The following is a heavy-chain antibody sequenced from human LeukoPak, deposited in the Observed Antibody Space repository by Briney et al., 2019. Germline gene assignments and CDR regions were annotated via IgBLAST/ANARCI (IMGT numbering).Heavy chain of an antibody. Sequence: SVGSLRLSCAAAGFTFSSYAMSWVRQAPGKGLEWVSAISGSGGSTYYADSVKGRFTISRDNSKNTLYLQMNSLRAEDTAVYYCALQWSFIVVVPAAIPFYWGQGTMVTVSS. CDR2: ISGSGGST. CDR1: GFTFSSYA. D-gene: IGHD2-2*01. CDR3: ALQWSFIVVVPAAIPFY. J-gene: IGHJ4*02. V-gene: IGHV3-23*01.